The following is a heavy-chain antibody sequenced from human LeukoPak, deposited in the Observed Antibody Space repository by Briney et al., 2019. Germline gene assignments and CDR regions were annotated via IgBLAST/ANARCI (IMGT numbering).Heavy chain of an antibody. CDR1: GFTFSSYS. V-gene: IGHV3-21*01. J-gene: IGHJ3*02. CDR3: ARGDPDISFGVAGEASDI. Sequence: GGSLRLSCAASGFTFSSYSMNWVRQAPGKGLEWVSSISSSSSYIYYADSVKGRFTISRDNAKKSLYLQMNSLRAEDTAVYYCARGDPDISFGVAGEASDIWGQGTMVTVSS. CDR2: ISSSSSYI. D-gene: IGHD3-3*01.